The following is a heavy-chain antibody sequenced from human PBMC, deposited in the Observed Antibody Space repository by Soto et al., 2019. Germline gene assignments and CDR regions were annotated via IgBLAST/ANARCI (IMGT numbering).Heavy chain of an antibody. V-gene: IGHV2-5*02. CDR3: AHSLINWVDAFDI. Sequence: QITLKESGPTLVKPTQTLTLTCTFSGFTLSTSGVGVGGIRQPPGKALEWLALLYWDDDTRFSPSLKSRLTITKDTSKNQVVLKMTNMDPVYTGTYYCAHSLINWVDAFDIWGQGAMVTVSS. J-gene: IGHJ3*02. D-gene: IGHD1-1*01. CDR1: GFTLSTSGVG. CDR2: LYWDDDT.